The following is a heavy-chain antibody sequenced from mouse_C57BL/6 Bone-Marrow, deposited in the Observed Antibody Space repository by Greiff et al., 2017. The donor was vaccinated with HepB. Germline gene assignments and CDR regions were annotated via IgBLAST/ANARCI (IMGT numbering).Heavy chain of an antibody. CDR2: FYPGSGSI. J-gene: IGHJ4*01. D-gene: IGHD1-1*01. CDR3: ARQDYGSSLYAMDY. CDR1: GYTFTEYT. V-gene: IGHV1-62-2*01. Sequence: VQLQQSGAELVKPGASVKLSCKASGYTFTEYTIHWVKQRSGQGLEWIGWFYPGSGSIKYNEKFKDKDTLTADKSSSTVSMELNRLTSEDSAVYVCARQDYGSSLYAMDYWGQGTSVTVSS.